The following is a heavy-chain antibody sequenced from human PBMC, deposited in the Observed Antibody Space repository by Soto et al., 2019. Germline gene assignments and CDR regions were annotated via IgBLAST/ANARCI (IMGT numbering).Heavy chain of an antibody. CDR1: GASLRSGSYY. Sequence: LSLTCTVSGASLRSGSYYWSWIRQPPGKGLEWIGYISHSGRTNYDPSLKSRLTMSVDTSQNQFSLQLNSVTAADTAVYYCSYGSSFDYWGQGTQVTVSS. V-gene: IGHV4-61*01. D-gene: IGHD3-10*01. J-gene: IGHJ4*02. CDR3: SYGSSFDY. CDR2: ISHSGRT.